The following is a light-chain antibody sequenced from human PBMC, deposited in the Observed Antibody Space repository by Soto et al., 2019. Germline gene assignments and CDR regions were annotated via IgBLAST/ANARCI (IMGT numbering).Light chain of an antibody. CDR1: QSVSRN. J-gene: IGKJ2*01. Sequence: EIVMTQSPATLSVSPGERATLSCRASQSVSRNLAWYQQKPGQAPRLLIYAASTRATGIPARFSGSGSGTEFTLTISSLQSEDFAVYYCQQYGSSLYTFGQGTKLEIK. CDR2: AAS. V-gene: IGKV3-15*01. CDR3: QQYGSSLYT.